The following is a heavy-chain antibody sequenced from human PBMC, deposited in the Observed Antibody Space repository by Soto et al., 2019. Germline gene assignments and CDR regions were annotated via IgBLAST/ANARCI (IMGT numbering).Heavy chain of an antibody. V-gene: IGHV3-74*01. D-gene: IGHD3-10*01. J-gene: IGHJ4*02. CDR1: GFTFSSYW. Sequence: EVQLVESGGGLVQSGGSLRLSCAASGFTFSSYWMHWVRQAPGKGLVWVSRIKGDGISTNYADSVKVRFTISRDNAKDTVFLQMNGLSADDTAVYYCARGAMGNYYNDYWGQGTLVTVSS. CDR2: IKGDGIST. CDR3: ARGAMGNYYNDY.